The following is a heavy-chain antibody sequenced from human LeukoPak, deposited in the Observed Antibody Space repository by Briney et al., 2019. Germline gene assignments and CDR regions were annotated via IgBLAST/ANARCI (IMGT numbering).Heavy chain of an antibody. Sequence: ASVKLSCTAYGYTFTGYDINWVRQPTGQGLEWMGWMNPNSGNTGYAQKFQGRITMTRNTSISTAYMELSSLTSEDTAVYYCARIAAAGNRRLNYWGQGTLVTVSS. J-gene: IGHJ4*02. D-gene: IGHD6-13*01. CDR1: GYTFTGYD. CDR2: MNPNSGNT. V-gene: IGHV1-8*01. CDR3: ARIAAAGNRRLNY.